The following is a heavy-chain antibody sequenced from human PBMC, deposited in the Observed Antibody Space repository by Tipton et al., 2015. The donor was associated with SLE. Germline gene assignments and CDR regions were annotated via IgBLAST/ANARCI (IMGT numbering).Heavy chain of an antibody. CDR3: TRATYFYNSSAYSRN. V-gene: IGHV3-49*04. D-gene: IGHD3-22*01. CDR1: GFTLRDYA. CDR2: SRSRAYGGTT. Sequence: SLRLSCSASGFTLRDYALSWVRQAPGKGLEWVAFSRSRAYGGTTEYAASVKGRFTISRDDSKNIAFLQMDSLKTEDTAVYYCTRATYFYNSSAYSRNWGQGTLVTVSS. J-gene: IGHJ4*02.